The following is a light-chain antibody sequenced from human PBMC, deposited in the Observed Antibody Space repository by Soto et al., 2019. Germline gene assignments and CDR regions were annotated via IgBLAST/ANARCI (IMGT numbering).Light chain of an antibody. CDR2: GAS. V-gene: IGKV3-20*01. CDR3: QQYNSYSWT. Sequence: EIVLTQSPGTLSLSPGERATLSCRASQSVTSSYLAWYQQKPGQAPRLLIYGASSRATGTPDRFSGSGSKTDFTLTISSLQPDDFATYYCQQYNSYSWTFGQGTKVDIK. J-gene: IGKJ1*01. CDR1: QSVTSSY.